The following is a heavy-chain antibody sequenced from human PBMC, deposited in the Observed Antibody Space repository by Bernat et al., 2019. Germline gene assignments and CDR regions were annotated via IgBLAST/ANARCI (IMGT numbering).Heavy chain of an antibody. Sequence: EVQLVQSGAEVKKPGESLKISCKGSGYSFTSYWIGWVRQMPGKGLEWMGIIYPGDSDTRYSPSFQGQVTISADKSISTAYLQRSSLKDSDTAMYYCARHMEPINFRADYWDQGTLVTVSS. J-gene: IGHJ4*02. CDR3: ARHMEPINFRADY. CDR1: GYSFTSYW. V-gene: IGHV5-51*01. D-gene: IGHD1-1*01. CDR2: IYPGDSDT.